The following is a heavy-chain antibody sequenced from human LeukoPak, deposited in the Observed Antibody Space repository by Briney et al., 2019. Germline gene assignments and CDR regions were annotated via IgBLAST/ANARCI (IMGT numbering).Heavy chain of an antibody. V-gene: IGHV3-7*05. CDR1: GFTFSSYW. Sequence: PGGSLRLSCIASGFTFSSYWMSWVRQAPGGGLEWVANIKEDGSEKYYVDSVKGRFTISRDNAKISLYLQMNSLRAEDTAVYYCTQGAAKAYSWGQGTLVTVSS. J-gene: IGHJ4*02. D-gene: IGHD6-25*01. CDR3: TQGAAKAYS. CDR2: IKEDGSEK.